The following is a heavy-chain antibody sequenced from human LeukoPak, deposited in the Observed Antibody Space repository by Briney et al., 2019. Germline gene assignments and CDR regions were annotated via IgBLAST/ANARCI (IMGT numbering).Heavy chain of an antibody. CDR3: AREPYYSDRTHGYASDM. CDR2: IYYSGTT. J-gene: IGHJ3*02. CDR1: GDSISNSF. Sequence: PSETLSLTCSVSGDSISNSFWNWIRQPPGKGLEWIGYIYYSGTTNYNPSLKSRVTLSIDRSKSQFSLKLSSVSAADTAVYYCAREPYYSDRTHGYASDMWGQGTMVTVSS. V-gene: IGHV4-59*01. D-gene: IGHD3-22*01.